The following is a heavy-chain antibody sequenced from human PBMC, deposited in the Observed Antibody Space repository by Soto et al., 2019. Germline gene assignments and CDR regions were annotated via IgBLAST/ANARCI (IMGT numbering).Heavy chain of an antibody. CDR3: AHIRHSGDWNGGFFDY. D-gene: IGHD2-21*02. J-gene: IGHJ4*02. Sequence: QITLRESGPTLVKPTQTLTLTCTFSGFSLTTRPVGVGWIRQSPGKALEWLAFAYWDDDNRYSPSLRSRLTVTKETSKNQVVLTMTNVDPVDTATYFCAHIRHSGDWNGGFFDYWGQGTLVTVSS. CDR2: AYWDDDN. V-gene: IGHV2-5*02. CDR1: GFSLTTRPVG.